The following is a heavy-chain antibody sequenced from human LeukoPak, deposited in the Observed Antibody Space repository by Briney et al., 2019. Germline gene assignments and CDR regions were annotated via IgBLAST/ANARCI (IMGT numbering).Heavy chain of an antibody. J-gene: IGHJ4*02. CDR2: IYSGVST. Sequence: GGSLRLSCAASGFTVSSNYMSWVRQAPGKGLEWVSVIYSGVSTYYADSVKGRFTISRDNSKNTLFLQMNSLRGEDTAVYYCARGFSDYEPSPYYWGQGTLVTVSS. V-gene: IGHV3-53*01. CDR1: GFTVSSNY. D-gene: IGHD5-12*01. CDR3: ARGFSDYEPSPYY.